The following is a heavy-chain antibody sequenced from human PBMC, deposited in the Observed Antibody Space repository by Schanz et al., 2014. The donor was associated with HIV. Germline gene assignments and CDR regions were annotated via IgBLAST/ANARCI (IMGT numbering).Heavy chain of an antibody. CDR1: GYTFIGYY. CDR2: INPNSGGT. J-gene: IGHJ2*01. D-gene: IGHD3-22*01. CDR3: AMGPDYYDSSAYYRVGLWYFDL. Sequence: QVQLVQSGAEVKKPGASVKVSCKASGYTFIGYYMHWVRQAPGQGLEWMGWINPNSGGTNYAQKFQGRVTMTRDTSISTAYMELRRLRYDDTAVYYCAMGPDYYDSSAYYRVGLWYFDLWGRGTLVTVSS. V-gene: IGHV1-2*02.